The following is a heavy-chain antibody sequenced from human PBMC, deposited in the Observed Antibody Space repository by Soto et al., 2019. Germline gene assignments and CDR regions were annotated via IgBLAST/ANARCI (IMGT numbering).Heavy chain of an antibody. CDR2: MNPNSGST. J-gene: IGHJ4*02. Sequence: ASVKVSCKASGYTFTSYDINWVRQATGQGLEWMGWMNPNSGSTSYAQKFQGRVTMTRDTSTSTVYMELSSLRSEDTAVYYCARAVFGSSDYWGQGTLVTVSS. D-gene: IGHD3-3*01. CDR1: GYTFTSYD. CDR3: ARAVFGSSDY. V-gene: IGHV1-8*01.